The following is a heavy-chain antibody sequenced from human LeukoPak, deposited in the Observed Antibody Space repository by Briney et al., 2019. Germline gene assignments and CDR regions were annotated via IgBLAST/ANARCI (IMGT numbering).Heavy chain of an antibody. V-gene: IGHV3-23*01. J-gene: IGHJ2*01. CDR3: AKGPAPYCSGGSCYSPHWYFDL. D-gene: IGHD2-15*01. CDR2: ISGSGNTT. Sequence: GGSLRLSCVGSGFTFRSHAMSWVRQAPGKGLEWVSAISGSGNTTYFGDSVTGRFTISRDNPKNTVYLQMNSLSAEDTAVYYCAKGPAPYCSGGSCYSPHWYFDLWGRGTLVTVSS. CDR1: GFTFRSHA.